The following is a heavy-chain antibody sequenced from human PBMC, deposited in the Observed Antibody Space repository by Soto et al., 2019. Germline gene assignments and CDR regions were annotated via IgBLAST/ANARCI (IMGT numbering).Heavy chain of an antibody. Sequence: SETLSLTCTVSGDSISRNGYFWTWIRQHPGKGLEWIGYIYYGGSSYYNPSLKSRVIISVDTSKNHFSLNLTAVTAADTAVYYCARGTMLRGPGYYYAMDVWGQGTTVTVSS. J-gene: IGHJ6*02. CDR3: ARGTMLRGPGYYYAMDV. CDR1: GDSISRNGYF. V-gene: IGHV4-31*03. D-gene: IGHD3-10*01. CDR2: IYYGGSS.